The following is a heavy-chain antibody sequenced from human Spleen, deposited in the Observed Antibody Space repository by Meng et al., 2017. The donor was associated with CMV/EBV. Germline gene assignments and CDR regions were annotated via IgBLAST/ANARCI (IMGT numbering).Heavy chain of an antibody. J-gene: IGHJ4*02. CDR3: AKVGLQGRFVGCDS. Sequence: GGSLRLSCAASGFTFSDYGMHWVRQAPGKGLEWVAFIRFDGSDNKLYADYVKGRFTISRDNSKDTLYLQMNNLRAEDTAVYYCAKVGLQGRFVGCDSWGQGTLVTVSS. CDR2: IRFDGSDNK. V-gene: IGHV3-30*02. CDR1: GFTFSDYG. D-gene: IGHD4-11*01.